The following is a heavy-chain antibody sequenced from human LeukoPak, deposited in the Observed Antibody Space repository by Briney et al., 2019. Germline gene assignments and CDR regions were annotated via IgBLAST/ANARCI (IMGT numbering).Heavy chain of an antibody. V-gene: IGHV4-30-2*01. CDR1: GGSISSGGYS. Sequence: PSQTLSLTCAVSGGSISSGGYSWSWIRQPPGKGLEWIGYINHSGSTYYNPSLKSRVTISVDRSKNQFSLKLSSVTAADTAVYYCARGGSSRGYAFDIWGQGTVVTVSS. CDR3: ARGGSSRGYAFDI. CDR2: INHSGST. J-gene: IGHJ3*02. D-gene: IGHD2-15*01.